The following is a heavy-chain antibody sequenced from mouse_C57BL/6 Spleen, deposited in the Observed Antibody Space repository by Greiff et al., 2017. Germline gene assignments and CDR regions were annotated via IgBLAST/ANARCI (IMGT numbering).Heavy chain of an antibody. CDR1: GFTFSSYA. CDR3: ARDGDYGSSFAY. Sequence: EVKLMESGGGLVKPGGSLKLSCAASGFTFSSYAMSWVRQTPEKRLEWVATISDGGSYTYYPDNVKGRFTISRDNAKNNLYLQMSHLKSEDTAMYYCARDGDYGSSFAYWGQGTLGTVSA. D-gene: IGHD1-1*01. V-gene: IGHV5-4*01. CDR2: ISDGGSYT. J-gene: IGHJ3*01.